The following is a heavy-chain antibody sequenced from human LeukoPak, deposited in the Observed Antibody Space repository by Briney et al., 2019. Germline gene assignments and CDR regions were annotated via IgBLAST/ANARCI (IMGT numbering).Heavy chain of an antibody. D-gene: IGHD3-3*01. Sequence: GGSLRLSCAASGFTFSSYAMHWVRQAPGKGLEWVAVISYDGSNKYYADSMKGRFTISRDNSKNTLYLQMNSLRAEDTAVYYCTGGGITIFTDYYYYMDVWGKGTTVTVSS. CDR1: GFTFSSYA. V-gene: IGHV3-30-3*01. CDR2: ISYDGSNK. CDR3: TGGGITIFTDYYYYMDV. J-gene: IGHJ6*03.